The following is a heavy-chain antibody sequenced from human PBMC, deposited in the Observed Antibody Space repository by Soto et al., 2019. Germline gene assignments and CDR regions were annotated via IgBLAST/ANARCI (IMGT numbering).Heavy chain of an antibody. CDR2: INPNSGGT. Sequence: QVQLVQSGAEVKKPGASVKVSCKASGYTFTGYYMHWVRQAPGQGLEGMGWINPNSGGTNYAQKFQGWVPMTGDPAISTGYKEQGRVRSDHTAVYYCARAGVRKGGVGGEFDYWGQGTLVTVAS. CDR3: ARAGVRKGGVGGEFDY. CDR1: GYTFTGYY. D-gene: IGHD2-15*01. V-gene: IGHV1-2*04. J-gene: IGHJ4*02.